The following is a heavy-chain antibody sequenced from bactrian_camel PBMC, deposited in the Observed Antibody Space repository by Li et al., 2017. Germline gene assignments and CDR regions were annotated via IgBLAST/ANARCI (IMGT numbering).Heavy chain of an antibody. CDR2: IISGSRT. Sequence: QVQLVESGGGSVQAGGSLRLSCEASGYTSSTYCLAWFRQAPGKEREFVSRIISGSRTSYADSVKGRFTISQDNAKNTVYLQMNSLKPEDTAMYYCKTTCRGWNYYGQGTQVTVS. J-gene: IGHJ4*01. V-gene: IGHV3S53*01. CDR1: GYTSSTYC. D-gene: IGHD3*01.